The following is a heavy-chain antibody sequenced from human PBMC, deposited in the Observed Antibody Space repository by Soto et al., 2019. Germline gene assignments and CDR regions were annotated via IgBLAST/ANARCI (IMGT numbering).Heavy chain of an antibody. J-gene: IGHJ5*02. CDR3: ARDKVAAAGKGWFDP. V-gene: IGHV1-3*01. Sequence: ASVKVSCKASGYTFTSYAMHWVRQAPGQRLEWMGWINAGNGNTKYSQKFQGRVTITRDTSASTAYMELSSLRSEDTVVYYCARDKVAAAGKGWFDPWGQGTLVTVSS. D-gene: IGHD6-13*01. CDR1: GYTFTSYA. CDR2: INAGNGNT.